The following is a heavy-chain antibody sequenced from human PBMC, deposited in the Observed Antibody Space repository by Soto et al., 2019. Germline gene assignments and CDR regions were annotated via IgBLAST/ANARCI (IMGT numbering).Heavy chain of an antibody. CDR3: AREKTYYDFWSGYFPGPYYYGMDV. Sequence: ASVKVSCKASGYTFTGYYMHWVRQAPGQGLEWMGWINPNSGGTNYAQKFQGWVTMTRDTSISTAYMELSRLRSDDTAVYYCAREKTYYDFWSGYFPGPYYYGMDVWGQGTTVTVSS. D-gene: IGHD3-3*01. CDR2: INPNSGGT. J-gene: IGHJ6*02. V-gene: IGHV1-2*04. CDR1: GYTFTGYY.